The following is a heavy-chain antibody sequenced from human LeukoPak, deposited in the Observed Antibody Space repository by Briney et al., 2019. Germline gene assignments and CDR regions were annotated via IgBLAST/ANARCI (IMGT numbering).Heavy chain of an antibody. J-gene: IGHJ4*02. Sequence: GGSLRLSCAASGFTFNDYWMHWVRQAPGKGLVWVSDINNDGSITNYADSVKGRFTVSRDNAKSTVFLQMNSLRVEDTAVYYCARGPPGFRVGDYWGQGTLVTVSS. CDR3: ARGPPGFRVGDY. CDR1: GFTFNDYW. V-gene: IGHV3-74*01. D-gene: IGHD1-1*01. CDR2: INNDGSIT.